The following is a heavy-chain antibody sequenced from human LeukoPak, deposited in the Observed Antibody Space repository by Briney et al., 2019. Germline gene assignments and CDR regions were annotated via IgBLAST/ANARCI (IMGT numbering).Heavy chain of an antibody. CDR1: GGSFSGYY. CDR2: INHSGST. D-gene: IGHD6-19*01. J-gene: IGHJ6*03. V-gene: IGHV4-34*01. CDR3: ARHGYSSGWYHYYMDV. Sequence: PSETLSLTCAVYGGSFSGYYWSWIRQPPGKGLEWIGEINHSGSTNYNPSLKSRVTISVDTSKNQFSLKLSSVTAADTAVYYCARHGYSSGWYHYYMDVWGKGTTVTISS.